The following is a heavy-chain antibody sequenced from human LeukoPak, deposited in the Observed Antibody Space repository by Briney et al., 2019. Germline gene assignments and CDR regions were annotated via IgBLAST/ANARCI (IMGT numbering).Heavy chain of an antibody. CDR2: SNHVGST. CDR3: ARSRPRHYYDSRSWFDP. J-gene: IGHJ5*02. V-gene: IGHV4-34*01. D-gene: IGHD3-22*01. CDR1: GFTFSSFA. Sequence: GSLRLSCSASGFTFSSFAMNWVRQAPGKGLEWIGESNHVGSTNYKSSLKSRVIISVDTSKNQFSLKLSSVTAADTAVYYCARSRPRHYYDSRSWFDPWGQGTLVTVSS.